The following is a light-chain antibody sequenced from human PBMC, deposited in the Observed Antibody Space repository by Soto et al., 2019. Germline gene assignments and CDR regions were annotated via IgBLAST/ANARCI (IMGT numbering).Light chain of an antibody. J-gene: IGLJ1*01. CDR2: EVS. V-gene: IGLV2-14*01. CDR1: SSDVGGYNY. CDR3: TSYTSISLYV. Sequence: QSALTQPASVFGSPGQSITISCTGTSSDVGGYNYVSWYQQHPGKAPKLMIYEVSNRPSGVSNRFSGSKSGNTASLTISGLQAVDEADYYCTSYTSISLYVFGTGTKVTV.